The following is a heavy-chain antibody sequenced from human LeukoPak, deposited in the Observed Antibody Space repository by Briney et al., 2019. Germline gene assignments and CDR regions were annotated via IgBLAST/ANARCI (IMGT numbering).Heavy chain of an antibody. Sequence: GGSLRLSCAASGFSFTTYEMNWIRQAPGKGLEWVSHITSSRSTIYYAYSVKGRFTISRDNAKNSLYLQMISLRAEDTAVYYCATKHDYWCQGTLVTVS. CDR2: ITSSRSTI. CDR3: ATKHDY. CDR1: GFSFTTYE. V-gene: IGHV3-48*03. J-gene: IGHJ4*02.